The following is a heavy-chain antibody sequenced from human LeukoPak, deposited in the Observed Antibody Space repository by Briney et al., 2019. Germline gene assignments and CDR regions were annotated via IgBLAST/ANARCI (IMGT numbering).Heavy chain of an antibody. CDR2: ISAYNGNT. D-gene: IGHD3-22*01. J-gene: IGHJ4*02. Sequence: GAPVKVSCKASGYTFTSYGISWVRQAPGQGLEWMGWISAYNGNTNYAQKLQGRVTMTTDTSTSTAYMELRSLRSDDTAVYYCARDAGTYYYDSSGYLYDYWGQGTLVTVSS. CDR3: ARDAGTYYYDSSGYLYDY. V-gene: IGHV1-18*01. CDR1: GYTFTSYG.